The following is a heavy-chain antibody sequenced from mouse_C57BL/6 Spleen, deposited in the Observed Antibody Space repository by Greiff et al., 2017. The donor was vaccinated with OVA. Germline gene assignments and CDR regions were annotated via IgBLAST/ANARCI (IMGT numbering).Heavy chain of an antibody. J-gene: IGHJ2*01. CDR1: GYTFTSYW. D-gene: IGHD1-1*01. CDR3: ARRYYCRSTYYFDY. V-gene: IGHV1-61*01. Sequence: VQLQQPGAELVRPGSSVKLSCKASGYTFTSYWMDWVKQRPGQGLEWIGNIYPSDSETHYNQKFKDKATLTVDKASSTAYMQLSSLTSEDSAVYYCARRYYCRSTYYFDYWGQGTTLTVDS. CDR2: IYPSDSET.